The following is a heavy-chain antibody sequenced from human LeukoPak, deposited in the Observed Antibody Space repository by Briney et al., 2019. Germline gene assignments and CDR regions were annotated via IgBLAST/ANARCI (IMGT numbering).Heavy chain of an antibody. CDR3: ARTARRRYSSGLKHFDI. J-gene: IGHJ3*02. CDR2: IYRSGST. D-gene: IGHD6-19*01. Sequence: SETLSLTCTVSGGSISSYYWSWIRQPAGKGLEWIGRIYRSGSTNYNPSLKSRVTMSVDTSKNQFSLKLSSVTAADTAVYYCARTARRRYSSGLKHFDIWGQGTMVTVSS. CDR1: GGSISSYY. V-gene: IGHV4-4*07.